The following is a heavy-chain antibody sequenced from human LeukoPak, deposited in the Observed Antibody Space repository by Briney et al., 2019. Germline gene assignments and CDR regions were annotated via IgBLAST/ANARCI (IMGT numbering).Heavy chain of an antibody. Sequence: GGSLRLSCAASGFTFSSYGMHWVRQAPGKGLEWVAFIRYDGSNKYYADSVKCRFTISRDNSKNTLYLQMNSLRAEDTAVYYCARQVRGYCSSTSCYTHFDYWGQGTLVTVSS. J-gene: IGHJ4*02. CDR2: IRYDGSNK. CDR1: GFTFSSYG. CDR3: ARQVRGYCSSTSCYTHFDY. D-gene: IGHD2-2*02. V-gene: IGHV3-30*02.